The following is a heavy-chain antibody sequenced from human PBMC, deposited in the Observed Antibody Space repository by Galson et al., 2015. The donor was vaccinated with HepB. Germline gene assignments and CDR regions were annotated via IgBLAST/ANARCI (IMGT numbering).Heavy chain of an antibody. Sequence: SLRLSCAASGFTFSSYSMNWVRQAPGKGLEWVSYISSSSSTIYYADSVKGRFTISRDNAKNSLYLQMNSLRAEDTAVYYCARSEIVVVPAAFHYYYYGMDVWGQGTTVTVSS. D-gene: IGHD2-2*01. J-gene: IGHJ6*02. CDR2: ISSSSSTI. CDR3: ARSEIVVVPAAFHYYYYGMDV. CDR1: GFTFSSYS. V-gene: IGHV3-48*04.